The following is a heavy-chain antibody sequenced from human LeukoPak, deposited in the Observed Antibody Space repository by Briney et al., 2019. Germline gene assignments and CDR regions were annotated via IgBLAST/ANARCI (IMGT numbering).Heavy chain of an antibody. CDR2: MNPNSGNT. J-gene: IGHJ3*02. CDR3: ARSQRAFDN. V-gene: IGHV1-8*01. Sequence: GASVKDSRKASRYTFISYDINWVRPATGQGLEWMGWMNPNSGNTGYAQRYRGRVTMTRNTSKGTAYMELSILGSEDTAVYYCARSQRAFDNWGQGTMVTVSS. CDR1: RYTFISYD.